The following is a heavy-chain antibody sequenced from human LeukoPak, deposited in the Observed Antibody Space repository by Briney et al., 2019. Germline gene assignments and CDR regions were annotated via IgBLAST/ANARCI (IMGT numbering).Heavy chain of an antibody. D-gene: IGHD3-22*01. J-gene: IGHJ4*02. CDR3: ASLNLPDSSGYYDD. Sequence: ASVKVSCXASGYTFTGHYMHWVRQAPGQGLEWMGWINPNSGGTNYAQKFQGRVTMTRDTSITTAHMELSRLRSDDTAVYYCASLNLPDSSGYYDDWGQGTLVTVSS. CDR1: GYTFTGHY. V-gene: IGHV1-2*02. CDR2: INPNSGGT.